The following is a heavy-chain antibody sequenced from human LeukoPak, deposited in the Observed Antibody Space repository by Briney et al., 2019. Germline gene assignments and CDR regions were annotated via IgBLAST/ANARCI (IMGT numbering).Heavy chain of an antibody. Sequence: PGRSLRLSCAASGFTFSNYGIQWVRQAPGKGLVWVSHINSDGSSTNYADSVKGRFTISRDNAKNTLYLQMNSLRAEDTAVYYCTRDLPYYNSSDWGQGTLVTVSS. CDR2: INSDGSST. CDR3: TRDLPYYNSSD. D-gene: IGHD3-22*01. CDR1: GFTFSNYG. V-gene: IGHV3-74*01. J-gene: IGHJ4*02.